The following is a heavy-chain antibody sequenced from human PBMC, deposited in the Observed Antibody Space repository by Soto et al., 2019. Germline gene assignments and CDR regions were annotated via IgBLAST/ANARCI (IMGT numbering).Heavy chain of an antibody. CDR3: ARGLYYYDSSGYYGN. CDR1: GFTFSSYS. CDR2: ISSSSSYI. V-gene: IGHV3-21*01. J-gene: IGHJ4*02. Sequence: EVQLVESGGGLVKPGGSLRLSCAASGFTFSSYSMNWVRQAPGKGLEWVSSISSSSSYIYYADSVKGRFTISRDNAKNSLDLQMNILRAEDTAVYYCARGLYYYDSSGYYGNWGQGTLVTVSS. D-gene: IGHD3-22*01.